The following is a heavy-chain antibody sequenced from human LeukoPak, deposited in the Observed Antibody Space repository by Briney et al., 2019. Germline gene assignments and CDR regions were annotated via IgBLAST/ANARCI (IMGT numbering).Heavy chain of an antibody. J-gene: IGHJ4*02. D-gene: IGHD2/OR15-2a*01. CDR3: AKESTQVIEVYFDS. Sequence: GGSLRLSCTASGFTFSSCAMSWVRQAPGKGLQWVSSITGSGGTSYYADSVKGRFTISRDNSKNTLYLEMNSLRADDTAVYFCAKESTQVIEVYFDSWGQGALVTVSS. V-gene: IGHV3-23*01. CDR1: GFTFSSCA. CDR2: ITGSGGTS.